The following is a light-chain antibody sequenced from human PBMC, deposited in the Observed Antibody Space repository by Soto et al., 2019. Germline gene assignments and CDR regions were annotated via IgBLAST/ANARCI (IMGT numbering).Light chain of an antibody. J-gene: IGKJ2*01. V-gene: IGKV1-39*01. CDR3: QQTYTTPRT. CDR1: RSISTY. CDR2: GAS. Sequence: DIQMTQSPSSLSASVGDRVTITCRASRSISTYLHWYQQKPGKAPKLLIYGASILQSGVPSTFSGSGSETDFTLTISSLQPEDFATYYCQQTYTTPRTFGQGTKLEIK.